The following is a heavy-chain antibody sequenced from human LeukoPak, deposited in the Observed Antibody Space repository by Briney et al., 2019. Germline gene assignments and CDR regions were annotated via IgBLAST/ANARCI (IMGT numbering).Heavy chain of an antibody. J-gene: IGHJ4*02. V-gene: IGHV4-4*07. CDR3: ARGGGDSSGYYYEGVDY. CDR1: GGSISSYY. CDR2: IYISGSGST. Sequence: PSETLSLTCTVSGGSISSYYWSWIRQPAGKGLEWIGRIYISGSGSTNYNPSLKSRVTISVDTSKNQFSLKLSSVTAADTAVYYCARGGGDSSGYYYEGVDYWGQGTLVTVSS. D-gene: IGHD3-22*01.